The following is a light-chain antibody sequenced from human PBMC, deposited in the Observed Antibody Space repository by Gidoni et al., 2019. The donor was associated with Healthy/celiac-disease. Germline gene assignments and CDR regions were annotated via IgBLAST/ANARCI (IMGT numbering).Light chain of an antibody. CDR1: QSVSSN. J-gene: IGKJ2*01. V-gene: IGKV3-15*01. Sequence: EIVMTQSPATLSVSPGERATLTCRASQSVSSNLAWYQQKPGQAPRLLIYGASPRATGIPARFSGSGSGTEFTLTISSLQSEDFAVYYCQQYNNWPRRTFGQGTKLEIK. CDR2: GAS. CDR3: QQYNNWPRRT.